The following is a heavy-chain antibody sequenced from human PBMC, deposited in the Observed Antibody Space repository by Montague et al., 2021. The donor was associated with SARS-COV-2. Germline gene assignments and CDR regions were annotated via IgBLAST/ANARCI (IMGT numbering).Heavy chain of an antibody. V-gene: IGHV4-39*01. CDR1: GGSIDSIHY. D-gene: IGHD1-26*01. CDR3: AGSLSGNQERGDY. CDR2: IYYTGDT. Sequence: SETLSLTCNVSGGSIDSIHYWGWIRQPPGKGLEWIGTIYYTGDTYYNPSLRSRVTITVDTSSDQLSLRVTSVTAADTAVYYCAGSLSGNQERGDYWGHGTLVTVSS. J-gene: IGHJ4*01.